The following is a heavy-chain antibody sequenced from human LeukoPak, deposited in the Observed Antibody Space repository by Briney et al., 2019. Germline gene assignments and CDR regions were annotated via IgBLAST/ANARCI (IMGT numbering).Heavy chain of an antibody. CDR1: GYTFTSYG. J-gene: IGHJ5*02. Sequence: GASVKVSCKASGYTFTSYGICWVRQAPGQGLEWMGWISAYNGNTNYAQKLQGRVTMTTDTSTSTAYMELRSLRSDDTAVYYCARWYSSSWYDNWFDPWGQGTLVTVSS. V-gene: IGHV1-18*01. D-gene: IGHD6-13*01. CDR3: ARWYSSSWYDNWFDP. CDR2: ISAYNGNT.